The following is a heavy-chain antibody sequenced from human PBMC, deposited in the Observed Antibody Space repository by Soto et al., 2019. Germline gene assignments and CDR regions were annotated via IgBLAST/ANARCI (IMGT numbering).Heavy chain of an antibody. Sequence: VASGGALVQPGGSLRLSCAASAFTFSNYYMGWVRQAPGKGLEWLANIKEDGSDKYYVDSVKGRFTIFRDNAESSLYLQMNSLRAEDTAVYYCARWIRGTVDYWGQGTLVTVSS. CDR3: ARWIRGTVDY. V-gene: IGHV3-7*01. D-gene: IGHD3-10*01. CDR1: AFTFSNYY. J-gene: IGHJ4*02. CDR2: IKEDGSDK.